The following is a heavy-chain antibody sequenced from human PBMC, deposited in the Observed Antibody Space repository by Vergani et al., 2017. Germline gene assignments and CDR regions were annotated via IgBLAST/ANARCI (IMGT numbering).Heavy chain of an antibody. CDR3: ARGSVGVRAYYFDY. V-gene: IGHV3-33*01. J-gene: IGHJ4*02. CDR2: IWYDGSNK. CDR1: GFTFSTYG. D-gene: IGHD3-10*01. Sequence: QVQLVESGGGVVQPGGSLRLSCAALGFTFSTYGMHWVRQAPGKGLEWVAVIWYDGSNKYYADSVKGRFTISRDNSKNQLYLQMNSLRAEDTAVYYCARGSVGVRAYYFDYWGQGTLVTVSS.